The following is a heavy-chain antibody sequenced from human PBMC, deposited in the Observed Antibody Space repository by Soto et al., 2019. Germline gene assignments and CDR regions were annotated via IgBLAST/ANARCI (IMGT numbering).Heavy chain of an antibody. CDR1: GCTFTGHY. CDR3: GRGRSGQIVVFY. D-gene: IGHD1-26*01. J-gene: IGHJ4*02. V-gene: IGHV1-2*02. CDR2: IGPESGAT. Sequence: SVKVSCKASGCTFTGHYIHWVRQAPEQGPEWMGEIGPESGATRYAQKFQGRVTMTRDTSITTVYMELKNLSPDDTAVYYCGRGRSGQIVVFYWGQGTPVTVS.